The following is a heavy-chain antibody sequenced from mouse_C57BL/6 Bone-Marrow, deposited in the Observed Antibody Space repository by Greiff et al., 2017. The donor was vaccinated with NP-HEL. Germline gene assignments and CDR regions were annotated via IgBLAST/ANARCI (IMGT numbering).Heavy chain of an antibody. CDR1: GYAFSSYW. J-gene: IGHJ2*01. Sequence: VKLQESGAELVKPGASVKISCKASGYAFSSYWMNWVKQRPGKGLEWIGQIYPGDGDTNYNGKFKGKATLTADKSSSTAYMQLSSLTSEDSAVYFCARSIGYYVFDYWGQGTTLTVSS. CDR2: IYPGDGDT. V-gene: IGHV1-80*01. CDR3: ARSIGYYVFDY. D-gene: IGHD2-3*01.